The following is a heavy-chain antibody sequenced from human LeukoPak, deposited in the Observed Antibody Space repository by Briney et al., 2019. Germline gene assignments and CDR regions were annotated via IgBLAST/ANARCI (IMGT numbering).Heavy chain of an antibody. CDR1: GGSISSSSYY. J-gene: IGHJ4*02. Sequence: PSETLSLTCTVSGGSISSSSYYWGWIRQPPGKGLEWIGSIYHSGSTYYNPSLKSRVTISVDTSKNQFSLKLSSVTAADTAVYYCARHDILTGYYPRYYFDYWGQGTLVTVSS. CDR2: IYHSGST. D-gene: IGHD3-9*01. V-gene: IGHV4-39*01. CDR3: ARHDILTGYYPRYYFDY.